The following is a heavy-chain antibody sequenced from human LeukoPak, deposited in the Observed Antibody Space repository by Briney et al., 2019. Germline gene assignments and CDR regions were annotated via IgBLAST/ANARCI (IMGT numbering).Heavy chain of an antibody. CDR3: AKDRNSFGSGGSDY. V-gene: IGHV3-23*01. CDR1: GFTFSSYW. Sequence: GGSLRLSCAASGFTFSSYWMSWVRQAPGKGLEWVSTISDSRGDTNYAASVKGRFTISRDNYKNTLYLQMSSLRVDDTAVYYCAKDRNSFGSGGSDYWGQGTLVTVSS. J-gene: IGHJ4*02. CDR2: ISDSRGDT. D-gene: IGHD3-10*01.